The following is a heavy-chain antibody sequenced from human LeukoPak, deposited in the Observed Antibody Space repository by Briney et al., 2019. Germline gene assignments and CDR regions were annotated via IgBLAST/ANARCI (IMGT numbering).Heavy chain of an antibody. CDR1: LDSTTSNF. D-gene: IGHD3-16*02. Sequence: ASETLSLTCTVSLDSTTSNFWRWVRQPPGKGLEWIGEIHRSGSTNYNPSLQRRVTISIDRPKNHIALELSSVTAADTAVYYCAREIIGGFNPGAYWGQGTLVTVSS. V-gene: IGHV4-59*12. CDR2: IHRSGST. CDR3: AREIIGGFNPGAY. J-gene: IGHJ4*02.